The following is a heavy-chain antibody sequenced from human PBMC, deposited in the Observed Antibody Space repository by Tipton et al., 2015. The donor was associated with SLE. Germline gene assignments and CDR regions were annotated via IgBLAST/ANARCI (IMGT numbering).Heavy chain of an antibody. Sequence: SLRLSCTASGFTFGDYAMSWVRQAPGKGLEWVGFIRSKAYGGTTEYAASVKGRFTISRDDSKSIAYLQMNSLKTEDTAVYYCTRDVYAPGITMVQGLFDYWGQGTLVTVSS. CDR3: TRDVYAPGITMVQGLFDY. V-gene: IGHV3-49*04. CDR1: GFTFGDYA. CDR2: IRSKAYGGTT. J-gene: IGHJ4*02. D-gene: IGHD3-10*01.